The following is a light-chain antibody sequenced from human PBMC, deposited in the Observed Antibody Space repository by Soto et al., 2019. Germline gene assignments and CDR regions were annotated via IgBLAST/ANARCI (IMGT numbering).Light chain of an antibody. J-gene: IGKJ3*01. CDR2: RAS. CDR1: QSISGN. Sequence: EIVLTQSPATLSVSPGETATLSCRASQSISGNLDWYQQKPGQTPRLLIQRASTRATGIPARFSGSGSGTEFTLTISSLQSEDFSVYYCQQYNSWPVTFGPGPKVEIK. V-gene: IGKV3-15*01. CDR3: QQYNSWPVT.